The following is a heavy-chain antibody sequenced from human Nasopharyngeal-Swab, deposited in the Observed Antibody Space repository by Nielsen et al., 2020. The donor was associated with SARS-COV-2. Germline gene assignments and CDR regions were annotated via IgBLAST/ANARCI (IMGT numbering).Heavy chain of an antibody. J-gene: IGHJ4*02. Sequence: SETLSLTCAVYGGSFSGYYWSWIRQPPGRGLEWIGEINHSGSTNYNPSLKSRVTISVATSKNRFSLKLSSVTAADTAVYYCARQGSSSRTFDYWGQGTLVTVSS. V-gene: IGHV4-34*01. CDR3: ARQGSSSRTFDY. CDR1: GGSFSGYY. CDR2: INHSGST. D-gene: IGHD6-13*01.